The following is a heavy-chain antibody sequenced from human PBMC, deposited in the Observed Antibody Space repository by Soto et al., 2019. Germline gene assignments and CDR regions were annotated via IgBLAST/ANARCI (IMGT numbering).Heavy chain of an antibody. CDR3: ARHGSSGWYQLGYYYGMDV. V-gene: IGHV4-39*01. J-gene: IGHJ6*02. CDR2: IYYSGST. Sequence: QLQLQESGPGLVKPSETLSLTCTVSGGSISSSSYYWGWIRQPPGKGLEWIGSIYYSGSTYYNPSLKSRVTISVDTSKNQFSLKLSSVTDADTAVYYCARHGSSGWYQLGYYYGMDVWGQGTTVTVSS. D-gene: IGHD6-19*01. CDR1: GGSISSSSYY.